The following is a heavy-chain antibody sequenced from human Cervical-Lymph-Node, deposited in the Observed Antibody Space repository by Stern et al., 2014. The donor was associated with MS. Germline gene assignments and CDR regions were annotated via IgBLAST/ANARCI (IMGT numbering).Heavy chain of an antibody. CDR2: INPNTGGT. Sequence: VQLVQSGAEVKKPGASVKVSCKTSGYIFTGYYIHWVRQAPGQGLEWMAWINPNTGGTTYAQHFQGRVTMSRDTSISTAYVELSSLTSDDTAVYYCARDQRGITIFGVVTDYYYLGMDVWGQGTTVTVSS. D-gene: IGHD3-3*01. V-gene: IGHV1-2*02. CDR1: GYIFTGYY. J-gene: IGHJ6*02. CDR3: ARDQRGITIFGVVTDYYYLGMDV.